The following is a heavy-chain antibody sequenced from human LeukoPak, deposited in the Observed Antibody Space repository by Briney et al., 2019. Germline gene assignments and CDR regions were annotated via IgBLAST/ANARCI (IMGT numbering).Heavy chain of an antibody. D-gene: IGHD6-13*01. Sequence: GGSLRLSCAASGFTFSSYSMNWVRQAPGKGLEWVSYISSSSRTIYYADSVKGRFTISRDNAKNSLYLQMNSLRDEDTAVYYCASLAAADRYYYYGMDVWGQGTTVTVSS. CDR3: ASLAAADRYYYYGMDV. J-gene: IGHJ6*02. CDR1: GFTFSSYS. CDR2: ISSSSRTI. V-gene: IGHV3-48*02.